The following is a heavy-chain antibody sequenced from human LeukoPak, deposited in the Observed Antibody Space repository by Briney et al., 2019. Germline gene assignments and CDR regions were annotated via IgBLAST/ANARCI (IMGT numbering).Heavy chain of an antibody. D-gene: IGHD3-10*01. CDR1: GYTFTSYG. V-gene: IGHV1-2*02. J-gene: IGHJ4*02. CDR3: ARDLHYYGSGSYYFDY. Sequence: ASVKVSCKASGYTFTSYGISWVRQAPGQGLEWMGWINPSSGGTNYPQKFQGRVTMTRDTSISTAYMELSRLRSDDTAVYYCARDLHYYGSGSYYFDYWGQGTLVTVSS. CDR2: INPSSGGT.